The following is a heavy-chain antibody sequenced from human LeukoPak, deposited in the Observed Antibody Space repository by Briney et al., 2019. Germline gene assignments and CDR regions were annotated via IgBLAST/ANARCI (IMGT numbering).Heavy chain of an antibody. CDR2: IYYSGST. D-gene: IGHD1-1*01. Sequence: SETLSLTCTVSGGSISSGGYYWSWIRQHPGKGLEWIGYIYYSGSTYCNPSLKSRVTISVDTSKNQFSLKLSSVTAADTAVYYCASTSTTRGYYFDYWGQGTLVTVSS. CDR3: ASTSTTRGYYFDY. J-gene: IGHJ4*02. CDR1: GGSISSGGYY. V-gene: IGHV4-31*03.